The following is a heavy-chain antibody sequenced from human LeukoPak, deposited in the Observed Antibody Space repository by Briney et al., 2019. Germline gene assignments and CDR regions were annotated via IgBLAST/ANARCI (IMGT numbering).Heavy chain of an antibody. Sequence: GGSLRLSCAASGFTFSSYSMNWVRQAPGKGLEWVSSISSSSYIYYADSVKGRFTISRDNAKNSLYLQMNSLRAEDTAVYYCASTFVVVPAAIDYWGQGTLVTVSS. CDR3: ASTFVVVPAAIDY. CDR1: GFTFSSYS. V-gene: IGHV3-21*01. J-gene: IGHJ4*02. CDR2: ISSSSYI. D-gene: IGHD2-2*01.